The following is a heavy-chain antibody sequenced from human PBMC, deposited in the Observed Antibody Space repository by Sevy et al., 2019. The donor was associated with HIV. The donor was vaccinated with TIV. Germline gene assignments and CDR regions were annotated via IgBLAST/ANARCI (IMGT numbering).Heavy chain of an antibody. CDR1: GFTVSGDY. CDR2: ISNDGYK. V-gene: IGHV3-53*01. J-gene: IGHJ6*02. D-gene: IGHD5-12*01. Sequence: GGSLRLSCVASGFTVSGDYMNWIRQAPGKGLEWVSVISNDGYKYYADSVAGRFTASRDISQNIVYLQMHNLRVEDTAVYYCVRRGAMDVWGQGTTVTVSS. CDR3: VRRGAMDV.